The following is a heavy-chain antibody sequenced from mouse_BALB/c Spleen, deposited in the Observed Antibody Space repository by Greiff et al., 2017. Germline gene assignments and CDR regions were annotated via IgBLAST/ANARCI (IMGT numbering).Heavy chain of an antibody. CDR2: ISSGGSYT. Sequence: EVKLVESGGGLVKPGGSLKLSCAASGFTFSSYAMSWVRQTPEKRLEWVATISSGGSYTYYPDSVKGRFTISRDNAKNTLYLQMSSLRSEDTAMYYCARMGKYGNYEAMDYWGQGTSVTVSS. J-gene: IGHJ4*01. V-gene: IGHV5-9-3*01. CDR1: GFTFSSYA. CDR3: ARMGKYGNYEAMDY. D-gene: IGHD2-10*02.